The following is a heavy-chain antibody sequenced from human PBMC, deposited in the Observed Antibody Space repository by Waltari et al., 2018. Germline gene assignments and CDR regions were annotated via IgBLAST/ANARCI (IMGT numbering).Heavy chain of an antibody. J-gene: IGHJ4*02. V-gene: IGHV3-11*01. D-gene: IGHD1-26*01. CDR3: GRSWGAVDY. CDR2: IGSSGRTI. Sequence: QVQLVESGGGLVKPGGSLRLSCAASGFTLSDYYMTWIRQAPGKGLECGSYIGSSGRTIYYADSVRDRFIISRDNAKNSVFLQMNSLRADDTAVYYCGRSWGAVDYWGQGTLVTVSS. CDR1: GFTLSDYY.